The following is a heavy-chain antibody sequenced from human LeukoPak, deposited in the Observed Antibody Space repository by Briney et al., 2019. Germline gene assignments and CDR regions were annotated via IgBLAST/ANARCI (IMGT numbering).Heavy chain of an antibody. J-gene: IGHJ3*02. D-gene: IGHD3-10*01. CDR2: IKSKTDGETT. V-gene: IGHV3-15*01. Sequence: PGGSLRLSCAASGFTFSNYNMNWVRQAPGKGLECVGRIKSKTDGETTDYAAPVKGRFAISRDDSSNTLYLEMNSLRMDDTALYYCIIEGPTYGFHSFDTWGQGTTVTISS. CDR3: IIEGPTYGFHSFDT. CDR1: GFTFSNYN.